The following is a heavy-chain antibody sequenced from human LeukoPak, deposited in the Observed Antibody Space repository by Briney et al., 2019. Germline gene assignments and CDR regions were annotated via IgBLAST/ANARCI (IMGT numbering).Heavy chain of an antibody. CDR2: INHNGNVN. CDR1: GFTFSSYW. V-gene: IGHV3-7*01. CDR3: ARVSYDILTGYSYIDY. D-gene: IGHD3-9*01. Sequence: GGSLRLSCAASGFTFSSYWMNWARQAPGKGLEGVASINHNGNVNYYVDSVKGRFTISRDNAKNSLYLQMNSLGAEDTAVYYCARVSYDILTGYSYIDYWGQGTLVTVSS. J-gene: IGHJ4*02.